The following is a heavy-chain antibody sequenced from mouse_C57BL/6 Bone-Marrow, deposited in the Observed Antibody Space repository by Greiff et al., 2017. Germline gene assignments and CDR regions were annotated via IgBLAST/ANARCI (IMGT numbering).Heavy chain of an antibody. J-gene: IGHJ1*03. CDR3: ARPIITTVVAHWYFDV. V-gene: IGHV5-4*03. CDR2: ISAGGSYT. CDR1: GFTFSSYA. Sequence: EVKLVESGGGLVKPGGSLKLSCAASGFTFSSYAMSWVRQTPEKRLEWVATISAGGSYTYYPDNVKGRFTFSRDNAKNNLYLQMSHLKSEDTAMYYCARPIITTVVAHWYFDVWGTGTTVTVSS. D-gene: IGHD1-1*01.